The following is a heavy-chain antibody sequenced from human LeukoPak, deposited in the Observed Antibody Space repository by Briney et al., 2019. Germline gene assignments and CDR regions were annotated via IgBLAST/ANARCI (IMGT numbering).Heavy chain of an antibody. CDR1: GFTFGDYA. J-gene: IGHJ4*02. V-gene: IGHV3-49*04. CDR2: IRSKAYGGTT. CDR3: TGDRYFDWSPFDY. Sequence: GGSLRLSCTASGFTFGDYAMSWVRQAPGKGLEWVGFIRSKAYGGTTEYAASVKGRFTISRDDSKSIAYLQMNSLKTEDTAVYYCTGDRYFDWSPFDYWGQGTLVTVSS. D-gene: IGHD3-9*01.